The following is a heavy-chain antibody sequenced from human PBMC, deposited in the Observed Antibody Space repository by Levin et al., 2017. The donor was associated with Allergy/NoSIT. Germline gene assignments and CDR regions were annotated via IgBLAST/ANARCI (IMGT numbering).Heavy chain of an antibody. J-gene: IGHJ3*02. D-gene: IGHD3-10*01. Sequence: PGGSLRLSCAASGFTVSSNYMSWVRQAPGKGLEWVSVIYSGGSTYYADSVKGRFTISRDNSKNTLYLQMNSLRAEDTAVYYCARDRDDITMVRGVKTKDAFDSWGQGTMVTVSS. CDR2: IYSGGST. V-gene: IGHV3-66*01. CDR1: GFTVSSNY. CDR3: ARDRDDITMVRGVKTKDAFDS.